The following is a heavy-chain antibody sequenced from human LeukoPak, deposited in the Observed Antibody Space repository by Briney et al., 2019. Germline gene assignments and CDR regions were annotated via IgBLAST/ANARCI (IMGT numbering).Heavy chain of an antibody. CDR1: GFTFNSYW. Sequence: PGGSLRLSCAASGFTFNSYWMIWVRQAPGKGLEWVGRIKSKTDGGTTDYAAPVKGRFTISRDDSKNTLYLQMNSLKTEDTAVYYCTTYSHVEWLIPQDWGQGTLVTVSS. V-gene: IGHV3-15*01. J-gene: IGHJ4*02. D-gene: IGHD3-3*01. CDR3: TTYSHVEWLIPQD. CDR2: IKSKTDGGTT.